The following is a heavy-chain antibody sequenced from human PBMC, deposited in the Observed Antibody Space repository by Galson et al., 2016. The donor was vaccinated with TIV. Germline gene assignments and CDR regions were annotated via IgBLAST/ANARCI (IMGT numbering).Heavy chain of an antibody. CDR3: ARDRRHCGNECFLRYYYGMDV. D-gene: IGHD2-21*01. V-gene: IGHV3-66*02. CDR1: GLSVTDNS. Sequence: SLRLSCAASGLSVTDNSMTWVRQAPGQGLEWVALIYDDGKKMYADSVQGRFTISRDSSKNVLYVQMTSLIGYDTAVYFCARDRRHCGNECFLRYYYGMDVWGQGTAVTVSS. CDR2: IYDDGKK. J-gene: IGHJ6*02.